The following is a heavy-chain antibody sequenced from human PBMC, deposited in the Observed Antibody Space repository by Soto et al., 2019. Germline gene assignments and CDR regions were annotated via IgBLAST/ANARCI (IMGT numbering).Heavy chain of an antibody. D-gene: IGHD3-9*01. J-gene: IGHJ4*02. V-gene: IGHV3-23*01. CDR1: GFTFSSYA. Sequence: GGSLRLSCAASGFTFSSYAMSWVRQAPGKGLEWVSAISGSGGSTYYADSVNGRFTISRDNSKNTLYLQMNSLRAEDTAVYYCAKDLTTYYDILTGYPLFDYWGQGTLVTVSS. CDR2: ISGSGGST. CDR3: AKDLTTYYDILTGYPLFDY.